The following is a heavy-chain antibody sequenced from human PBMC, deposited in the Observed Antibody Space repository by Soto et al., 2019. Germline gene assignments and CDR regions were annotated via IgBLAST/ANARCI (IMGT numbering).Heavy chain of an antibody. J-gene: IGHJ4*02. D-gene: IGHD4-17*01. CDR1: GASVRSGDYY. V-gene: IGHV4-30-4*01. Sequence: QVQLQESGPGLVKPSQTLSLTCSVSGASVRSGDYYWSSLRQAPGKGLEWIGYIYNSGGTYYNPSRKGRLTISIDTSKNHFSLKLNYVTAADTAIYYCVGTGTTDDYWGRGTLVTVSS. CDR2: IYNSGGT. CDR3: VGTGTTDDY.